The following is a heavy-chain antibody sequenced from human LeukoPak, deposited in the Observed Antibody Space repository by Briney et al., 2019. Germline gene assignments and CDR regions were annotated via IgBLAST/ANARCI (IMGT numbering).Heavy chain of an antibody. CDR3: ARLNMVRGVITTNAFDI. V-gene: IGHV4-59*08. CDR1: GGPISIYS. D-gene: IGHD3-10*01. Sequence: SETLSLTCTVSGGPISIYSWSWIRQPPGKGLEWIGYIYYSGSTNYNPSLKSRVTISVDTSKNQFSLKLSSVTAADTAVYYCARLNMVRGVITTNAFDIWGQGTMVTVSS. J-gene: IGHJ3*02. CDR2: IYYSGST.